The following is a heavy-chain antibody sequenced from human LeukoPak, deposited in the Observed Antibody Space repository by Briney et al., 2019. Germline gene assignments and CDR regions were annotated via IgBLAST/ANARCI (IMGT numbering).Heavy chain of an antibody. Sequence: GGSLRLSCAASGFTFSSYAMSWVRQAPGKGLEWVSAISGSGGSTYYADSVKGRSTISRDNSKNTLYLQMNSLRAEDTAVYYCAKFRVGATSLDYWGQGTLVTVSS. V-gene: IGHV3-23*01. CDR1: GFTFSSYA. D-gene: IGHD1-26*01. CDR2: ISGSGGST. CDR3: AKFRVGATSLDY. J-gene: IGHJ4*02.